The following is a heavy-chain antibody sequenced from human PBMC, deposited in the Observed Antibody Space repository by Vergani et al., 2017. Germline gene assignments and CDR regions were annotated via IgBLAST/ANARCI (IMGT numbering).Heavy chain of an antibody. CDR3: AKDDDSMVTATPSSDY. J-gene: IGHJ4*02. D-gene: IGHD2-21*02. CDR2: ICGSGGST. Sequence: EVQLLESGGGLVQPGGSLRLSCAASGFTFSSYAMSWVRQAPGKGLEWVSAICGSGGSTYYADSVKGRFTISRDNSKNTLYLQMNSLKAEDTAVYYCAKDDDSMVTATPSSDYWGQGTLVTVSS. V-gene: IGHV3-23*01. CDR1: GFTFSSYA.